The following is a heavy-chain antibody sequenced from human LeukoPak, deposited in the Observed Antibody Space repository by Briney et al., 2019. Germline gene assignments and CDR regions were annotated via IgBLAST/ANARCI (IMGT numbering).Heavy chain of an antibody. CDR3: ARQGRGYSPYYYYYMDV. CDR2: IFPGDSDT. Sequence: HGESLKISCKGSGYSFTRHWIGWVRQMPGKGLEWMRIIFPGDSDTRYSPSFQGQVTISADKSISTAYLQWSSLKASDTAMYYCARQGRGYSPYYYYYMDVWGKGSTVTVSS. J-gene: IGHJ6*03. CDR1: GYSFTRHW. V-gene: IGHV5-51*01. D-gene: IGHD5-24*01.